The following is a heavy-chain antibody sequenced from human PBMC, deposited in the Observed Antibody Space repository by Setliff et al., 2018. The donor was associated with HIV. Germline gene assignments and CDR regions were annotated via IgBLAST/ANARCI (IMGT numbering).Heavy chain of an antibody. V-gene: IGHV4-59*06. J-gene: IGHJ4*03. CDR1: GGSISSYY. CDR3: ATSPAGEILGSRPFYFDY. Sequence: SETLSLTCTVSGGSISSYYWSWIRQHPGKGLEWIGYSYYSGSTYYSPSLKSRVTISEDTSKNQFSLKMRSVTAADTAVYYCATSPAGEILGSRPFYFDYWVPETLLVTVSS. D-gene: IGHD3-10*01. CDR2: SYYSGST.